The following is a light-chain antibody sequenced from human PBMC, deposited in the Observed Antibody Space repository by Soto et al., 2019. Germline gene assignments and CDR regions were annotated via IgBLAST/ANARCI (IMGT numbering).Light chain of an antibody. CDR2: SAS. CDR1: QGIGNS. Sequence: DIQMTQSPSSLSASVGDRVTITCRATQGIGNSLAWYQRKPGKVPSLLVYSASTLQSGVAPRFSGSGSGTDFTLTISSLQPEDVATYYCQKYNSAPLTFGGGTTVEIK. CDR3: QKYNSAPLT. V-gene: IGKV1-27*01. J-gene: IGKJ4*01.